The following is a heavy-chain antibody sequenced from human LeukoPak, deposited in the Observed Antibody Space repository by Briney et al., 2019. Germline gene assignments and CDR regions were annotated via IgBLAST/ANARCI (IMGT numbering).Heavy chain of an antibody. J-gene: IGHJ4*02. CDR2: TYDRSKWYH. V-gene: IGHV6-1*01. CDR3: ARSFHSPHFDY. Sequence: SQALSVTYVISRYSVSSNSAAGNWIRQSPSRGLEWLGRTYDRSKWYHDYAVSVKSRITINPDTSKNQFSLQRNSVTPEYTAVYYCARSFHSPHFDYWGQGTLVTVSS. D-gene: IGHD2/OR15-2a*01. CDR1: RYSVSSNSAA.